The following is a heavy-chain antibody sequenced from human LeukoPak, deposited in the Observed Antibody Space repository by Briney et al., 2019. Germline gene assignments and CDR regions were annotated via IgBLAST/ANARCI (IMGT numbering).Heavy chain of an antibody. CDR1: GFTVSANS. CDR3: ARRAGAYSHPYDY. CDR2: IYSGTT. J-gene: IGHJ4*02. Sequence: GGSLRLSCAASGFTVSANSMSWVRQAPGKGLEWVSFIYSGTTHYSDSVKGRFTISRDNSKNTLYLQMNSLRAEDTAVYYCARRAGAYSHPYDYWGQGTLVTVSS. V-gene: IGHV3-53*01. D-gene: IGHD4/OR15-4a*01.